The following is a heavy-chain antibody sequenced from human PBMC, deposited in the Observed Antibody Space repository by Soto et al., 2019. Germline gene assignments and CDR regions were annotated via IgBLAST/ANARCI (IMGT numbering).Heavy chain of an antibody. CDR1: SDCISRNTHY. CDR3: ARHGSGSQYPIEH. CDR2: THHSGSP. Sequence: PXXTRSLSGPVSSDCISRNTHYLCSIRQPPGKGLEYIGSTHHSGSPYYNPSLKIRVTVSVDTSKNHFSLNLNSVHAADTAVYYCARHGSGSQYPIEHWGQGTLVTVSS. V-gene: IGHV4-39*01. J-gene: IGHJ4*02. D-gene: IGHD3-10*01.